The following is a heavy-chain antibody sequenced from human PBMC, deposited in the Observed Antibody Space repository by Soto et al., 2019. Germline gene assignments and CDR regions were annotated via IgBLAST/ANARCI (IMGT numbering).Heavy chain of an antibody. Sequence: LKISCKGSAYSFANFWIGWMRQMPGRGLEWMGIIFPDDSETRYSPSFQGQVSISADKSSSTAYLHWSSLKASDSAIYYCARLGCSSASYFDCWGKGTMVTVSS. CDR1: AYSFANFW. V-gene: IGHV5-51*01. D-gene: IGHD6-25*01. J-gene: IGHJ4*02. CDR2: IFPDDSET. CDR3: ARLGCSSASYFDC.